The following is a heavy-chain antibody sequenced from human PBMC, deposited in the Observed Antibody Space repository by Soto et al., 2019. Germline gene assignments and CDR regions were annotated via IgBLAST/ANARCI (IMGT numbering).Heavy chain of an antibody. CDR3: ASLRATGYSSGCYYFDS. D-gene: IGHD6-19*01. CDR2: IYHSEST. J-gene: IGHJ4*02. V-gene: IGHV4-4*02. CDR1: GGSISSSNW. Sequence: SETLSLTCAVSGGSISSSNWWSWVRQHPGKGLGWIGEIYHSESTNYNPSLKSRVTISVDKSKNQFSLKLSSVTAADTAVYYCASLRATGYSSGCYYFDSWGQGPRVTV.